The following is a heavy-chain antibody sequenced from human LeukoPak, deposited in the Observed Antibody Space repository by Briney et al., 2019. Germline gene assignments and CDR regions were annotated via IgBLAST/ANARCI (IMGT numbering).Heavy chain of an antibody. Sequence: GGSLRLSCAASGFTVSSNYMSWVRQAPGKGLEWVSVIYSGGRTYYADSVKGRFTISRDISKNTLYLQMNSLRAEDTAVYDCARDPTYSSSWYTSCDYWGQGTLVTVSS. J-gene: IGHJ4*02. V-gene: IGHV3-66*01. CDR2: IYSGGRT. CDR1: GFTVSSNY. D-gene: IGHD6-13*01. CDR3: ARDPTYSSSWYTSCDY.